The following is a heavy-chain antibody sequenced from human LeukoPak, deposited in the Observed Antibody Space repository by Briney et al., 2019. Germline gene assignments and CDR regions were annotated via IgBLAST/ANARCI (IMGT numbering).Heavy chain of an antibody. CDR2: IIPILGIA. Sequence: SVKVSCKASGGTFSSYAISWVRQAPGQGPEWMGRIIPILGIANYAQKFQGRVTITADKSTSTAYMELSSLRSEDTAVYYCARDLRRDFYYYYGMDVWGQGTTVTVSS. J-gene: IGHJ6*02. D-gene: IGHD5/OR15-5a*01. CDR3: ARDLRRDFYYYYGMDV. CDR1: GGTFSSYA. V-gene: IGHV1-69*04.